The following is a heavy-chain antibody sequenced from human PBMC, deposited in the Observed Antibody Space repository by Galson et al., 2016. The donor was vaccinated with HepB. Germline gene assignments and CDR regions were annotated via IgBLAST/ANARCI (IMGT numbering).Heavy chain of an antibody. CDR3: ARDGVVATPRANWFDP. CDR2: INTNTGNP. J-gene: IGHJ5*02. V-gene: IGHV7-4-1*02. D-gene: IGHD2-15*01. Sequence: SVKVSCKASGYTFTSYAMNWVRQVPGQGLEWMGWINTNTGNPTYAQGFTGRFVFSLDTSVTTAYLQINSLKAEDTAVYYCARDGVVATPRANWFDPWGQGTLVTVSS. CDR1: GYTFTSYA.